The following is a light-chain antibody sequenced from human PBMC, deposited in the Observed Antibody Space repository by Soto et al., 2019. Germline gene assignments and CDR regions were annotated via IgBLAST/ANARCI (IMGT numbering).Light chain of an antibody. V-gene: IGLV2-14*03. Sequence: QYALTQPASVSGSPGQSITISCTGTSSDVGGYNFVSWYQQHPGKVPKLMIFDVNRRPSGVSDRFSGSKSGNTASLTISGLQAEDDGDYYCCSYTSSSTHVFGSGTKLTVL. CDR2: DVN. J-gene: IGLJ1*01. CDR3: CSYTSSSTHV. CDR1: SSDVGGYNF.